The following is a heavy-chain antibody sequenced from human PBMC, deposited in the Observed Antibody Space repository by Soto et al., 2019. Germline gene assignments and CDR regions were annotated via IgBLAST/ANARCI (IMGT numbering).Heavy chain of an antibody. CDR3: ASLDTVWYANRTNWFDP. Sequence: ASVKVSCKASGYTFTGYYMHWVRQAPGQGLEWMGWINPNSGGTNYAQKFQGRVTMTRDTSISTAYMELSRLRSDDTAVYYCASLDTVWYANRTNWFDPCGQGTMVTVYS. CDR2: INPNSGGT. D-gene: IGHD6-13*01. J-gene: IGHJ5*02. CDR1: GYTFTGYY. V-gene: IGHV1-2*02.